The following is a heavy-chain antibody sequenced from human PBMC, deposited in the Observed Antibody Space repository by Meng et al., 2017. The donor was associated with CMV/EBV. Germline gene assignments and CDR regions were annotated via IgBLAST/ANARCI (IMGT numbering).Heavy chain of an antibody. J-gene: IGHJ6*02. CDR1: GGSVSGYY. D-gene: IGHD1-26*01. CDR2: INHSGST. CDR3: ARGGSVGHGMDV. V-gene: IGHV4-34*01. Sequence: CAGYGGSVSGYYWSWIRQPPGKGLEWSGEINHSGSTNYNPSLKSRVTISVDTSKNQFSLKLSSVTAADTAVYYCARGGSVGHGMDVWGQGTTVTVSS.